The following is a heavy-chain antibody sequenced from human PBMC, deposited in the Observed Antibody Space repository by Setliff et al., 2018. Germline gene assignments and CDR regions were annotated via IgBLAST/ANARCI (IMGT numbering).Heavy chain of an antibody. J-gene: IGHJ5*02. CDR1: GYLFSISW. CDR2: IYAGDSGNI. D-gene: IGHD6-13*01. Sequence: PGESLKISCKDPGYLFSISWIGWVRQMPGKGLDWMGLIYAGDSGNIRYSPSFQGQVTISVDKSITTAYLQWSSLKASDTAIYYCGRSPGLAEGGSWFAPWGQGTLVTVSS. CDR3: GRSPGLAEGGSWFAP. V-gene: IGHV5-51*01.